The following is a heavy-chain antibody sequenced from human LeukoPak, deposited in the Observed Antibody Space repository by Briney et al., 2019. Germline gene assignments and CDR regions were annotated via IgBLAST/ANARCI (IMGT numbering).Heavy chain of an antibody. CDR3: AKRDRVFWFGEILRASRDTAPDY. Sequence: GGSLRLSCAASGFTFSSYEMNWVRQAPGKGLEWVSYISSSGSTIYYADSVKGRFTISRDNSKNTLYLQMNSLRVGDTAVYYCAKRDRVFWFGEILRASRDTAPDYWGQGTLVTVSS. CDR2: ISSSGSTI. D-gene: IGHD3-10*01. J-gene: IGHJ4*02. CDR1: GFTFSSYE. V-gene: IGHV3-48*03.